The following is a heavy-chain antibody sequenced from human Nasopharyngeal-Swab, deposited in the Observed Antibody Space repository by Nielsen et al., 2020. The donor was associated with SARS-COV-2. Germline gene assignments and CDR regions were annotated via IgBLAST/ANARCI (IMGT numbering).Heavy chain of an antibody. D-gene: IGHD6-6*01. J-gene: IGHJ6*03. CDR2: ISYTGST. Sequence: SETLPLTCSVSGGSISSYYWSWIRQPPGRGLECIGYISYTGSTNSNPSLKSRVTISVDTSKNQFSLKLTSVTAADTAVYYCATINTSSPPNYYYYMDVWGKGTTVTVSS. V-gene: IGHV4-59*12. CDR1: GGSISSYY. CDR3: ATINTSSPPNYYYYMDV.